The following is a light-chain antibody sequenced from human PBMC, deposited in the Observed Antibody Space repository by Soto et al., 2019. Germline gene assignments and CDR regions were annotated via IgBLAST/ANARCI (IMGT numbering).Light chain of an antibody. CDR1: STDVGAYNY. Sequence: QSALAQRASVSGSPGQSITISCTGTSTDVGAYNYVAWYQQHPGKAPKLIIYEVTNRPSGVSYRFSASKSGNTASLTISGLHSEDEADYYCISYTGKSASYVFGTGTKVTVL. CDR3: ISYTGKSASYV. V-gene: IGLV2-14*01. CDR2: EVT. J-gene: IGLJ1*01.